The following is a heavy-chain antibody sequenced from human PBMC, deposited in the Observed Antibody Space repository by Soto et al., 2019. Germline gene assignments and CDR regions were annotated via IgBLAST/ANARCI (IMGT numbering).Heavy chain of an antibody. J-gene: IGHJ6*02. CDR2: ISSSSSTI. CDR3: AREGVCLMLWRTYTGMYI. CDR1: GFTFSSYS. D-gene: IGHD2-2*01. Sequence: GGSLRLSCAASGFTFSSYSMYWVRQAPGKGLEWVSYISSSSSTIYYADSVKGRFTISRDNAKNSLYLQMNSLRDEDTAVYYCAREGVCLMLWRTYTGMYISAQRSAVPVSS. V-gene: IGHV3-48*02.